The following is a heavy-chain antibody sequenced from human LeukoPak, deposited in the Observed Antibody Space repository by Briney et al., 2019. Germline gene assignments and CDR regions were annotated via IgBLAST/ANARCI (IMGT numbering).Heavy chain of an antibody. D-gene: IGHD5-18*01. V-gene: IGHV4-39*01. CDR1: GGSISSSSYY. CDR3: ARQTDTAMGWFDP. CDR2: IYCSGST. Sequence: PSETLSLTCTVSGGSISSSSYYWGWIRQPPGKGLEWIGSIYCSGSTYYNPSLKSRVTISVDTSKNQFFLKLSSVTAADTAVYYCARQTDTAMGWFDPWGQGTLVTVSS. J-gene: IGHJ5*02.